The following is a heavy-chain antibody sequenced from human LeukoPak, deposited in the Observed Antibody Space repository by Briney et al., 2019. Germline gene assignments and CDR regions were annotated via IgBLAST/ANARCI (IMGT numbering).Heavy chain of an antibody. Sequence: GASVKVSCKASGYTFTGYYMHWVRQAPGEGREGMGWINPNSGGTNYAQKFQGRVTMTGDTSISTAYMELSRLRSDDTAVYYCARDPQWGDYYDSSGYQFDYWGQGTLVTVSS. CDR1: GYTFTGYY. CDR2: INPNSGGT. J-gene: IGHJ4*02. CDR3: ARDPQWGDYYDSSGYQFDY. D-gene: IGHD3-22*01. V-gene: IGHV1-2*02.